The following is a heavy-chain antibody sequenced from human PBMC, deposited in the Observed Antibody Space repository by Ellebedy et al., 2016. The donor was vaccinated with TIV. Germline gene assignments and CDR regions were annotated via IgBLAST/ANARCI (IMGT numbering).Heavy chain of an antibody. CDR2: IAYDADDR. V-gene: IGHV3-30*18. CDR3: AKNWRGYNYGYSDY. D-gene: IGHD5-18*01. CDR1: GFSFNNYG. Sequence: GGSLRLSCAASGFSFNNYGMHWVRQAPGKGLEWVALIAYDADDRYYADSVKGRFTISRDNSKNTLYLQMNCLRVEDTAMYYCAKNWRGYNYGYSDYWGQGTLVTVSS. J-gene: IGHJ4*02.